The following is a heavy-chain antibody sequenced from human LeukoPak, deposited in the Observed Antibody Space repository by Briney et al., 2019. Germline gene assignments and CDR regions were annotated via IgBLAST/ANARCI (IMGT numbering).Heavy chain of an antibody. V-gene: IGHV1-69*04. CDR2: IIPILGIA. D-gene: IGHD3-22*01. CDR3: AREITYYDSSGYYDY. CDR1: GYTFTSYY. J-gene: IGHJ4*02. Sequence: GASVKVSCKASGYTFTSYYMHWVRQAPGQGLEWMGRIIPILGIANYAQKFQGRVTITADKSTSTAYMELSSLRSEDTAVYYCAREITYYDSSGYYDYWGQGTLVTVSS.